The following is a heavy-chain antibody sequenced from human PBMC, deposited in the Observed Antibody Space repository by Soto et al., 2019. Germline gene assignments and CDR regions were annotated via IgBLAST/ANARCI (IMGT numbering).Heavy chain of an antibody. CDR2: INNDGSAA. V-gene: IGHV3-74*01. Sequence: EEQVVESGGGLVQPGGSLRLSCAASGFTFSSYWMHWVRQVPGKGLVWVSRINNDGSAATYADSVKGRFTISRDNAKNTVYLQMNSLRAEDTAVYYCVRDKPHNWFAPWGQGTPVTVSS. CDR3: VRDKPHNWFAP. J-gene: IGHJ5*02. CDR1: GFTFSSYW.